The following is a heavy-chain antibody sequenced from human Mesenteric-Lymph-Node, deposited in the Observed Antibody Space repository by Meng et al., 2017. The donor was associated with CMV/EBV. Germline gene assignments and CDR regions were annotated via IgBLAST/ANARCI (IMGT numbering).Heavy chain of an antibody. D-gene: IGHD1-26*01. CDR3: VRDSVGATLRFDP. CDR1: GFTFSDYY. CDR2: ISSGGSLI. J-gene: IGHJ5*02. Sequence: GGSLRLSCAASGFTFSDYYMTWIRQAPGKGLEWVSYISSGGSLIYYADSVKGRFTISRDNARNSLYLQMNSLRVEDTAVYYCVRDSVGATLRFDPWGQGTLVTVSS. V-gene: IGHV3-11*01.